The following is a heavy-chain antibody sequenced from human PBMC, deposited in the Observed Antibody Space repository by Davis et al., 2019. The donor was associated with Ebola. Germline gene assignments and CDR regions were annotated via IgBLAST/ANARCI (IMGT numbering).Heavy chain of an antibody. V-gene: IGHV3-9*01. CDR1: GFTFSSYS. J-gene: IGHJ6*02. CDR2: ISWNSGSI. D-gene: IGHD3-3*01. CDR3: AKGLRFLEWLLPGSPSSTYYYGMDV. Sequence: PGGSLRLSCAASGFTFSSYSMNWVRQAPGKGLEWVSGISWNSGSIGYADSVKGRFTISRDNAKNSLYLQMNSLRAEDTALYYCAKGLRFLEWLLPGSPSSTYYYGMDVWGQGTTVTVSS.